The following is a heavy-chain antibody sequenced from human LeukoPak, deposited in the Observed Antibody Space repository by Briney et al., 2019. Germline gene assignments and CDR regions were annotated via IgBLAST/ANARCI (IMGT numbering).Heavy chain of an antibody. CDR2: INSDGSST. CDR1: GFTFSSYW. D-gene: IGHD2-15*01. J-gene: IGHJ4*02. Sequence: GGSLRLSCAASGFTFSSYWMHWVRQAPGKGLVWVSRINSDGSSTSYADSVKGRFTISRDNAKNTLYLQMNSLRAEDMAVYYCARVYCSGGSCYQTVYYFDYWGQGTLVTVSS. CDR3: ARVYCSGGSCYQTVYYFDY. V-gene: IGHV3-74*01.